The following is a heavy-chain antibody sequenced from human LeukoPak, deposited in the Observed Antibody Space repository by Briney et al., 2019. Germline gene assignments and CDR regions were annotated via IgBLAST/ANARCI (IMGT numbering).Heavy chain of an antibody. CDR3: ARSEYSSSTYDY. J-gene: IGHJ4*02. V-gene: IGHV5-51*01. CDR2: IYPGDSDT. CDR1: GYTFTSYW. Sequence: ASVKVSCKASGYTFTSYWIGWVRQMPGKGLEWMGIIYPGDSDTRYSPSFQGQVTISADKSISTAYLQWSSLKASDTAMYYGARSEYSSSTYDYWGQGTLVTVSS. D-gene: IGHD6-6*01.